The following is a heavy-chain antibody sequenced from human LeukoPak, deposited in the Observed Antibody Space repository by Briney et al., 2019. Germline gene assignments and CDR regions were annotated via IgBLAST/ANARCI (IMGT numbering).Heavy chain of an antibody. CDR3: TRDRGAYNLYDY. J-gene: IGHJ4*02. CDR2: IRSKAYGETA. V-gene: IGHV3-49*03. D-gene: IGHD1-1*01. Sequence: GGSLRLSCTASGFTFGDYAMSWIRQAPGKGLEWVGFIRSKAYGETADYAASVKGRFTITRDDSKAIAYLQMNSLKTEDTAVYHCTRDRGAYNLYDYWGQGTLVTVSS. CDR1: GFTFGDYA.